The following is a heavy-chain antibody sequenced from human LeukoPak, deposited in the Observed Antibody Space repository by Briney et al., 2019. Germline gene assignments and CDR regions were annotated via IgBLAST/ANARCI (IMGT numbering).Heavy chain of an antibody. CDR2: IYYSGST. CDR3: ARRRGLFDY. D-gene: IGHD3-10*01. J-gene: IGHJ4*02. V-gene: IGHV4-39*01. Sequence: SETLSLTCTVSGGSISSSSYYWGWIRQPPGKGLEWIGSIYYSGSTYCNPSLKSRVTISVDTSKNQFSLKLSSVTAADTAVYYCARRRGLFDYWGQGTLVTVSS. CDR1: GGSISSSSYY.